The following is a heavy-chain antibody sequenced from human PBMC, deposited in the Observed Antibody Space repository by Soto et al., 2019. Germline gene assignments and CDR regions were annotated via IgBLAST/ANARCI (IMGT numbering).Heavy chain of an antibody. CDR3: ARGGTPIDH. CDR2: ISAYNGNT. J-gene: IGHJ4*02. CDR1: GYTFTNFG. Sequence: QVQLVQSGAEVKKPGASVKVSCKASGYTFTNFGISWVRQAPGQGLEWMGWISAYNGNTNYAQNFQGRVTMTTDTSTSTAYRGPRSLRSDDPGVYSCARGGTPIDHWGRGTLVTVSS. D-gene: IGHD3-16*01. V-gene: IGHV1-18*01.